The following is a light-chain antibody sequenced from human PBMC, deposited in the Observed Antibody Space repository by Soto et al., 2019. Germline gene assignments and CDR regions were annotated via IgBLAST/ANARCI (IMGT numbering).Light chain of an antibody. Sequence: EIVMTQSPATLSVSPGARATLSCRASPSGSSNLAWYQQKPGQTHTLLSYVASTRATGIPARFSGSGSGTDLTLTISRLQSQDFAVYSCQQYNVWPLTFGGGTKVELK. CDR1: PSGSSN. CDR3: QQYNVWPLT. V-gene: IGKV3-15*01. J-gene: IGKJ4*01. CDR2: VAS.